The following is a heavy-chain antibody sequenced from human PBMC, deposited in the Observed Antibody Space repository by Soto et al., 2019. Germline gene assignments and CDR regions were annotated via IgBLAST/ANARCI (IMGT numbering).Heavy chain of an antibody. V-gene: IGHV5-51*01. CDR2: IYPDDSDI. D-gene: IGHD1-1*01. CDR1: GYSFSTYW. J-gene: IGHJ3*01. CDR3: ARRRETTMAYDAYDL. Sequence: GESLKIPCKGSGYSFSTYWIAWVRQMPGKGLEWMGIIYPDDSDIRYSPSFQGQVTISVDKSIRTAYLQWRSLTASDTAIYYCARRRETTMAYDAYDLWGQGTTVTVSS.